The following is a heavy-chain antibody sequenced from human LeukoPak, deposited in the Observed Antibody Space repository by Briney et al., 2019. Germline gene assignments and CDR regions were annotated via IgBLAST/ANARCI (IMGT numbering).Heavy chain of an antibody. Sequence: SETLSLTCAVYGGSFRGYFLGWVRQTPGKGLEWLGEITHNGGTNYMPSLSGRVSVFQDVSKNQFSLKLSSVTAADTGVYYCARGNSGSHWGDHYFYMDVWGKGTTVIVSS. J-gene: IGHJ6*03. CDR2: ITHNGGT. CDR3: ARGNSGSHWGDHYFYMDV. CDR1: GGSFRGYF. D-gene: IGHD1-26*01. V-gene: IGHV4-34*01.